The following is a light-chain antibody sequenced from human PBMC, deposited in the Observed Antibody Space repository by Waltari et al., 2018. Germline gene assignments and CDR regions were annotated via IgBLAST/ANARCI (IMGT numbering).Light chain of an antibody. CDR2: DVS. Sequence: QSALTQPASVSGSPGQSITISCTGTSSDVGGYNSVSWYQQHPGNAPKLMIYDVSNRPSGVSNRFSGSKSGNTASLTISGLQAEDEADYYCSSYTSSRYVFGTGTKVTVL. CDR3: SSYTSSRYV. J-gene: IGLJ1*01. V-gene: IGLV2-14*03. CDR1: SSDVGGYNS.